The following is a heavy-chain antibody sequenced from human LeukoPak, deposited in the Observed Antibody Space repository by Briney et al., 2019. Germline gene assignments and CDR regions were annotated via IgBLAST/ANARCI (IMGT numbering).Heavy chain of an antibody. CDR2: IDHIGRS. D-gene: IGHD5-18*01. Sequence: SETLSLTCAVYGESLSGFYWTWIRQPPGKGLEWVGEIDHIGRSNYNPSLKSRVTISVDTSKNQFSLKLSSVTAADTAVYYCARNTAMPYWGQGTLVTVSS. J-gene: IGHJ4*02. CDR3: ARNTAMPY. V-gene: IGHV4-34*01. CDR1: GESLSGFY.